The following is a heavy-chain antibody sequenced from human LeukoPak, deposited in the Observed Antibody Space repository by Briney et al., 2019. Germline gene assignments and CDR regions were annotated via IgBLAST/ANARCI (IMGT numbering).Heavy chain of an antibody. CDR1: GGTFSSYA. CDR2: IIPIFGTA. J-gene: IGHJ6*03. Sequence: SVKVSCKASGGTFSSYAISWVRQAPGQGLEWMGGIIPIFGTANYAQKFQGRVTITADKSTSTAYMELSSLRSGDTAVYYCARDPVAYSNYDFYYYYYMDVWGKGTTVTVSS. V-gene: IGHV1-69*06. CDR3: ARDPVAYSNYDFYYYYYMDV. D-gene: IGHD4-11*01.